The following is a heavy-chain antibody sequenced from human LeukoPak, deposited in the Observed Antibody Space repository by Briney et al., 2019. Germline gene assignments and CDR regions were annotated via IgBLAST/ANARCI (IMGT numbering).Heavy chain of an antibody. CDR3: ARVVLERGYYGSGSYYIDY. J-gene: IGHJ4*02. V-gene: IGHV3-23*01. CDR2: ISGSGGST. D-gene: IGHD3-10*01. Sequence: PGGSLRLSCAASGFTFSSYGMSWVRQAPGKGLEWVSAISGSGGSTYYADSAKGRFTISRDNSKNTLFLQMNSLRAADTAVYYCARVVLERGYYGSGSYYIDYWGQGTLVTVSS. CDR1: GFTFSSYG.